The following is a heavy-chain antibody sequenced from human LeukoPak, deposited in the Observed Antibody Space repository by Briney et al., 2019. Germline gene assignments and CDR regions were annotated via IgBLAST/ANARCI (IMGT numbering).Heavy chain of an antibody. CDR2: INHSGST. J-gene: IGHJ6*03. CDR3: ARVVYATYYYYYYMDV. CDR1: GGSFSGYY. V-gene: IGHV4-34*01. Sequence: SETLSLTCAVYGGSFSGYYWSWIRQPPGKGLEWIGEINHSGSTNYNPSLESRVTISVDTSKNQFSLKLSSVTAADTAVYYCARVVYATYYYYYYMDVWGKGTTVTVSS. D-gene: IGHD2-8*02.